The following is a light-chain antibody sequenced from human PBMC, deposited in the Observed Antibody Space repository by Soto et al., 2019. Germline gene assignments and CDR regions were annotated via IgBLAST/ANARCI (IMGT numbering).Light chain of an antibody. CDR1: SSNIGGYNY. V-gene: IGLV2-8*01. Sequence: QSALTQPPSASGSPGQSVTISCNVTSSNIGGYNYVSWYQQHPGKAPKLMIYEVSKRPSGVPDRFSGSKSGNTASLTVSGLQAEDEADYYCSSYAGSNNYVVFGGGTKVTVL. CDR3: SSYAGSNNYVV. CDR2: EVS. J-gene: IGLJ2*01.